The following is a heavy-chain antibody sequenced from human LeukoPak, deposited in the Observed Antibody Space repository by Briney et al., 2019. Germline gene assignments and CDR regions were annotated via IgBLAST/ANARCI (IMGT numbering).Heavy chain of an antibody. D-gene: IGHD2-15*01. CDR1: GITFSTYG. V-gene: IGHV3-30*03. CDR2: ISHDGNNK. Sequence: GGSLRLSCAVSGITFSTYGMYWVRQAPGKGLEWVAVISHDGNNKYYADSVKGRFTISRDNSKNTLYLQMNSLRAEDTAVYCCAREHRTSSSKDIVVVVAATSLGYWGQGTLVTVSS. CDR3: AREHRTSSSKDIVVVVAATSLGY. J-gene: IGHJ4*02.